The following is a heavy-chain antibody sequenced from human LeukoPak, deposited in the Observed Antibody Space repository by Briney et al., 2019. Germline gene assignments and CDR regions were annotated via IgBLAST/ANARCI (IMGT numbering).Heavy chain of an antibody. J-gene: IGHJ6*03. D-gene: IGHD1-26*01. V-gene: IGHV1-69*05. Sequence: GASVKVSCKASGGTFSSYAISWVRQAPGQGLERMGGIIPIFGTANYAQKFQGRVTITTDESTSTAYMELSSLRSEDTAVYYCARGVGATLNYYYYMDVWGKGTTVTVSS. CDR3: ARGVGATLNYYYYMDV. CDR1: GGTFSSYA. CDR2: IIPIFGTA.